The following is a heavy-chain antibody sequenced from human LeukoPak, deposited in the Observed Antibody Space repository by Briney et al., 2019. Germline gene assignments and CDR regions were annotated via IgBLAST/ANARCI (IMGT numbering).Heavy chain of an antibody. V-gene: IGHV1-18*01. CDR2: ISAYNGNT. Sequence: ASVKVSCKASGYTFTSYGISWVRQAPGQGLEWMGWISAYNGNTNYAQKLQGRVTMTTDTSTSTAYMELRSLRSDDTAVYYCAKGGAYYYDSSGYYHDYWGQGTLVTVSS. CDR3: AKGGAYYYDSSGYYHDY. CDR1: GYTFTSYG. J-gene: IGHJ4*02. D-gene: IGHD3-22*01.